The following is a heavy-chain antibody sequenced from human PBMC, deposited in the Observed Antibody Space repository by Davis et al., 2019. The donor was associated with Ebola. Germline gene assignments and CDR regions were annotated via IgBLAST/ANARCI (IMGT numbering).Heavy chain of an antibody. CDR3: ARSGLSFGVVKYHYGMDA. CDR2: ISGSGGST. D-gene: IGHD3-3*01. Sequence: GESLKISCTDSVITFSSYAMTWVRQAPGKGLERVSAISGSGGSTYYADSVKGRFTISRDNSKKTMYLQMNSLRGEDTAVYYCARSGLSFGVVKYHYGMDAWGKGTTVTVSS. CDR1: VITFSSYA. J-gene: IGHJ6*04. V-gene: IGHV3-23*01.